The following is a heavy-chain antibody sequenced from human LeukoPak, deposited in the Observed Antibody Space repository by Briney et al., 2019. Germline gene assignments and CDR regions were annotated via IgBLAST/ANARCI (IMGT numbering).Heavy chain of an antibody. Sequence: GGSLRLSCAASGFTFSSYVMTWVRQAPGKGLEWVSTISGSGGSTYYADSVKGRFTISRDNSKNKLYLQMNSLRAEDTAVYYCAKDQSSSGYGIDYWGQGTLVSVSS. CDR3: AKDQSSSGYGIDY. CDR1: GFTFSSYV. CDR2: ISGSGGST. V-gene: IGHV3-23*01. D-gene: IGHD6-19*01. J-gene: IGHJ4*02.